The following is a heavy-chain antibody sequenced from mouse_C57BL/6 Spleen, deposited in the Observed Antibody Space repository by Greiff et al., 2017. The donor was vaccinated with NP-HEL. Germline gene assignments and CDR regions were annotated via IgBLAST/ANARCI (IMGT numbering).Heavy chain of an antibody. CDR1: GYTFTSYW. D-gene: IGHD2-4*01. CDR2: IDPSDSYT. J-gene: IGHJ3*01. CDR3: ASIYYDYKAWFAY. V-gene: IGHV1-59*01. Sequence: VQLQQPGAELVRPGTSVKLSCKASGYTFTSYWMHWVKQRPGQGLEWIGVIDPSDSYTNYNQKFKGKATLTVDTSSSTAYMQLSSLTSEDSAVYYCASIYYDYKAWFAYWGQGTLVTVSA.